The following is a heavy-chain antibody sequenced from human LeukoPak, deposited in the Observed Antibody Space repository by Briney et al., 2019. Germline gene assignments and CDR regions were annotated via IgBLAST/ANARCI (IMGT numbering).Heavy chain of an antibody. CDR2: IYTSGSA. D-gene: IGHD4-17*01. CDR3: ARERIDYGDYIDY. CDR1: GGSISSNY. V-gene: IGHV4-4*07. J-gene: IGHJ4*02. Sequence: SETLSLTCTVSGGSISSNYWTWIRQPAGKGLEWIGRIYTSGSATYNPSLKSRVTMSVDTSKNQFSLKLSSVTAADTAVYYCARERIDYGDYIDYWGQGTLVTVSS.